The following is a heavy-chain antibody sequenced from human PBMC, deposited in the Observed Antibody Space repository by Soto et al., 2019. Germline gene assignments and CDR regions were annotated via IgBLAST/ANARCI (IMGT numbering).Heavy chain of an antibody. CDR1: GFTFSSYS. CDR2: ISSSSSTI. D-gene: IGHD1-1*01. CDR3: ARDRYSPLNWNDRLRWYYYGMDV. V-gene: IGHV3-48*02. J-gene: IGHJ6*02. Sequence: GGSLRLSCAASGFTFSSYSMNWVRQAPGKGLEWVSYISSSSSTIYYADSVKGRFTISRDNAKNSLYLQMNSLRDEDTAVYYCARDRYSPLNWNDRLRWYYYGMDVWGQGTTVTVSS.